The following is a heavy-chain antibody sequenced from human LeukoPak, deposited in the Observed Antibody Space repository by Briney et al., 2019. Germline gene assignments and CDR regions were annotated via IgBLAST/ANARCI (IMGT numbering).Heavy chain of an antibody. Sequence: SQTLSLTCTVSGGSISSGSYYWRWIRQPAGKGLEWIGRIYTSGSTNYNPSLKSRITISVDTSKNQFSLKLSSVTAADPAVYYGAREGGGYSYGFLKRQQGIYYYGMDVWGRGTTVTVSS. V-gene: IGHV4-61*02. CDR2: IYTSGST. CDR3: AREGGGYSYGFLKRQQGIYYYGMDV. J-gene: IGHJ6*02. CDR1: GGSISSGSYY. D-gene: IGHD5-18*01.